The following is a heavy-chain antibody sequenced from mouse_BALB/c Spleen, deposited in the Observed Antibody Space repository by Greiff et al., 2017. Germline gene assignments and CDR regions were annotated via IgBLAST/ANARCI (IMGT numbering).Heavy chain of an antibody. CDR3: ARGRPYYAMDY. J-gene: IGHJ4*01. Sequence: QVQLQQPGAELVKPGASVKLSCTASGYTFTSYWMHWVKQRPGQGLEWIGEIDPSDSYTNYNQKFKGKATLTVDKSSSTAYMQLSSLTSEDSAVYYCARGRPYYAMDYWGQGTSVTVSS. CDR2: IDPSDSYT. CDR1: GYTFTSYW. V-gene: IGHV1-69*02.